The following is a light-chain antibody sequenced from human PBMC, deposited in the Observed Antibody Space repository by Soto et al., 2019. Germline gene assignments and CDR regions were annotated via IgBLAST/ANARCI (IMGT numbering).Light chain of an antibody. CDR3: QQYNSYSPWT. CDR2: DVS. J-gene: IGKJ1*01. V-gene: IGKV1-5*01. CDR1: QSISSW. Sequence: DIQMTQSPSTLSASVGDRVTTTCRASQSISSWLAWYQQKPGKAPNLLIYDVSNLESGVPSRFSGSGSGTEFTLTISSLQADDFATYYCQQYNSYSPWTFGQGTKVDIK.